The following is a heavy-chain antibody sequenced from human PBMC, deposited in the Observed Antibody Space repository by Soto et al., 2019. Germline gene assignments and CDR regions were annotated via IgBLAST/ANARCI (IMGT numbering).Heavy chain of an antibody. D-gene: IGHD1-1*01. J-gene: IGHJ4*02. CDR2: IYHGGTT. Sequence: SETLSLTCTVSGYSISSGSYWAWIRQPPGKGPEWIASIYHGGTTFYNPSLKSRVTMSVDPSKNHVSLNLKSVTAADTALYFCGRHRRETGTYAQPLDSWGQGILVTVSS. CDR3: GRHRRETGTYAQPLDS. CDR1: GYSISSGSY. V-gene: IGHV4-38-2*02.